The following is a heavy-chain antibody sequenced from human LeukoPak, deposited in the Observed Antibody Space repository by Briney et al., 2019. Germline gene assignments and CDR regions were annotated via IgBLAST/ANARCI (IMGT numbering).Heavy chain of an antibody. V-gene: IGHV3-23*01. CDR3: AKDASSWRGYYDY. CDR2: ISGSAGST. D-gene: IGHD6-13*01. J-gene: IGHJ4*02. Sequence: PGGSLRLSCAASGFIFSTYAMSWVRQAPGKGLEWVSTISGSAGSTNYADSVGGRFTISRDNSKNTLYLQMNSLRAEDTAVYYCAKDASSWRGYYDYWGQGTLVTVSS. CDR1: GFIFSTYA.